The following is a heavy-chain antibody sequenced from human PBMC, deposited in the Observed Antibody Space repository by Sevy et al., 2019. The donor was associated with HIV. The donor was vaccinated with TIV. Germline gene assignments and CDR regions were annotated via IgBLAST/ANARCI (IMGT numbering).Heavy chain of an antibody. Sequence: SETLSLTCTVSGGSISSFLWSWIRQPPGRGLEWIGYIYNSWSTNYNPSLKSRVTLSVDTSKNQFSLKLGSVTAADTALYYCARHQTTAVLYAFDLWGQGTRVTVSS. CDR3: ARHQTTAVLYAFDL. CDR2: IYNSWST. J-gene: IGHJ3*01. D-gene: IGHD2-21*02. V-gene: IGHV4-59*08. CDR1: GGSISSFL.